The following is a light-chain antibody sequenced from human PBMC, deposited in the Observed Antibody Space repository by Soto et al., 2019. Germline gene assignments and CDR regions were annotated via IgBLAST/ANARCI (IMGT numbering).Light chain of an antibody. J-gene: IGKJ5*01. CDR3: MQGTHWPIT. Sequence: DVVMTQSPLSLPVTLGQPASISCRSNQSLVHSDGIAYFSWFQQRPGRSPRRLIYEVSNRDSGVPARFSGSGSGTDFALKISRVEAEDVGVYYCMQGTHWPITFGQGTRLAI. CDR1: QSLVHSDGIAY. CDR2: EVS. V-gene: IGKV2-30*02.